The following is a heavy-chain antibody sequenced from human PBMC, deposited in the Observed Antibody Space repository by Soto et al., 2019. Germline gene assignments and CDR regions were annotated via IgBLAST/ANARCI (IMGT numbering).Heavy chain of an antibody. CDR3: ASDDYNDDLEY. V-gene: IGHV4-4*02. J-gene: IGHJ4*02. D-gene: IGHD4-4*01. CDR2: IYHDENT. Sequence: PSEPLSLTCAVSGASINSDFRWGCVRQPPGKGLEWIGEIYHDENTIYNPSLKSRVTILVDKSKNQFSLILSSVTAADTAVYYCASDDYNDDLEYWGQGTLVTVSS. CDR1: GASINSDFR.